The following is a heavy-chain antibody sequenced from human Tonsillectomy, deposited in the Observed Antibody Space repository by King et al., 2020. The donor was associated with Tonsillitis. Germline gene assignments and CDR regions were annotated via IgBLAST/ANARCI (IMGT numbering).Heavy chain of an antibody. D-gene: IGHD2-15*01. Sequence: QLVQSGGGLVQPGRSLRLSCAASGFTFDDYAMHWVRQTPGKCLEWVSGISWNSGSIGYADSVKGRFTISRDNAKNSLYLQMNSLRAEDTALYYCARDPQLVVADRGYFDYWGQGTLVTVSS. CDR1: GFTFDDYA. V-gene: IGHV3-9*01. J-gene: IGHJ4*02. CDR3: ARDPQLVVADRGYFDY. CDR2: ISWNSGSI.